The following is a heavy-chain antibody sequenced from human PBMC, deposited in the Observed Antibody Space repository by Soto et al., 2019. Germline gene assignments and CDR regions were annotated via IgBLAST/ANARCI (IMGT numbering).Heavy chain of an antibody. CDR3: ARQLYDFWSGYYTGIGAY. V-gene: IGHV1-2*02. CDR2: INPNSGGT. Sequence: GASVKVSCKASGYTFTGYYMHWVRQAPGQGLEWMGWINPNSGGTNYAQKFQGRVTMTRDTSISTAYMELSRLRSDDTAVYYCARQLYDFWSGYYTGIGAYWGKGTLVTVSS. CDR1: GYTFTGYY. J-gene: IGHJ4*02. D-gene: IGHD3-3*01.